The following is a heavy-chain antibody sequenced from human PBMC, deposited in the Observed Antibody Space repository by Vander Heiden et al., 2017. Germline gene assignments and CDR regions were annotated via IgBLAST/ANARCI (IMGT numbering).Heavy chain of an antibody. CDR2: ISSHGRNT. D-gene: IGHD3-10*01. J-gene: IGHJ5*02. CDR1: GFALNYHG. CDR3: AKGWGDSSGSYYDQ. Sequence: QVQLVESGGGVVQSGRSLRLSCEASGFALNYHGMHWVRHAPGQGLGLVAVISSHGRNTFYADSVEGRFTISRENSKNTLYLQMNSLRGENTAVYYCAKGWGDSSGSYYDQWGQGILVTVSS. V-gene: IGHV3-30*18.